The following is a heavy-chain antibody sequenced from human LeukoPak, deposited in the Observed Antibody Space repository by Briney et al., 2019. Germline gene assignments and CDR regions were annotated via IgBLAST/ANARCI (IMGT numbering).Heavy chain of an antibody. V-gene: IGHV3-33*01. Sequence: GGSLRLSCAASDFTFSNYGMHWVRQAPGKGLEWVAVIWYDGSNKYYTDSVKGRFTISRDNSKNTLYLQMNSLRAEDTAVYYCARLGSIAAAGTPDYWGQGTLVTVSS. CDR1: DFTFSNYG. J-gene: IGHJ4*02. CDR2: IWYDGSNK. D-gene: IGHD6-13*01. CDR3: ARLGSIAAAGTPDY.